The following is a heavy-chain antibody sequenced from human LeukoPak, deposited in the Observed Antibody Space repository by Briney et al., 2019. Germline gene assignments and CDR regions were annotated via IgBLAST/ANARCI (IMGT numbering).Heavy chain of an antibody. D-gene: IGHD5-18*01. J-gene: IGHJ4*02. CDR3: AKAAGSYGCVGYFDY. Sequence: GGSLRLSCAASGFTFSDYYMSWIRQAPGKGLEWVSYISSSGSTIYYADSVKGRFTISRDNAKNSLYLQMNSLRAEGTAVYYCAKAAGSYGCVGYFDYWGQGTLVTVSS. CDR2: ISSSGSTI. CDR1: GFTFSDYY. V-gene: IGHV3-11*01.